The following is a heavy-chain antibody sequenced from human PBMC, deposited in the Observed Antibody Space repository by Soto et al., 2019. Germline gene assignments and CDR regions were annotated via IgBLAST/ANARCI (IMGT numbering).Heavy chain of an antibody. D-gene: IGHD1-26*01. CDR1: GYTFTGYY. CDR3: ARYHGGGLNYYYGMDF. J-gene: IGHJ6*02. V-gene: IGHV1-2*04. Sequence: ASVKVSCKASGYTFTGYYMHWVRQAPGQGLEWMEWINPNSGGTNYAQKFQGWVTMTRDTSISTAYMELSRLRSDDTAVYYCARYHGGGLNYYYGMDFWGQGTTVPVSS. CDR2: INPNSGGT.